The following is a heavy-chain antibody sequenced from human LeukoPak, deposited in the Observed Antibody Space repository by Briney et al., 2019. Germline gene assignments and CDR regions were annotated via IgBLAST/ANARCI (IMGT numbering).Heavy chain of an antibody. J-gene: IGHJ6*03. CDR3: ARSSMVRGVIDYYYYYMDV. V-gene: IGHV4-4*07. CDR2: IYTRGST. CDR1: GGSIISYY. Sequence: MASETLSLTCTVSGGSIISYYWSWIRQPAGKGREGIGRIYTRGSTNYNHSLKSRVTMSVDTSKNQSSLQLSSVTAADTAVYYCARSSMVRGVIDYYYYYMDVWGKGTTVTVSS. D-gene: IGHD3-10*01.